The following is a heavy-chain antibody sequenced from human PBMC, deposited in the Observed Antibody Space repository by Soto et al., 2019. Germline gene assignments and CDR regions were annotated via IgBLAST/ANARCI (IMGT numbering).Heavy chain of an antibody. CDR2: INAGYGNT. J-gene: IGHJ4*02. CDR1: GYTFSSYA. V-gene: IGHV1-3*01. CDR3: ARGTGDGTFDF. D-gene: IGHD7-27*01. Sequence: ASVKVSCKASGYTFSSYAMHWVRQAPGQRLEWMGWINAGYGNTKSSQKFQDRVTISRDTSASTAYMELTSLRSEDTAVYYCARGTGDGTFDFWGQGTLVTVSS.